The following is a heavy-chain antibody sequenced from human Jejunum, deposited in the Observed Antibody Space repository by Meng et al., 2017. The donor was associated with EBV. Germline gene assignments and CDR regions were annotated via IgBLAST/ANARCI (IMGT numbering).Heavy chain of an antibody. CDR3: ASVGYYDSSGYFTDD. Sequence: QVQLQESGPGLVKPSGXLSLTCAVSGGSITSTNWWSWVRQPPGKGLEWIGEIHHSGRTNYNPSLKSRVTISVDKSKNQFSLELSSVTAADTAVYFCASVGYYDSSGYFTDDLGQGTLGTVSS. D-gene: IGHD3-22*01. CDR2: IHHSGRT. V-gene: IGHV4-4*02. CDR1: GGSITSTNW. J-gene: IGHJ4*02.